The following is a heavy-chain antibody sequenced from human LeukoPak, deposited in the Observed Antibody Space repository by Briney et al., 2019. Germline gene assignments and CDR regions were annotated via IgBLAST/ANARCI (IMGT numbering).Heavy chain of an antibody. Sequence: SETLSLTCTVSGGSISSGGYYWSWIRQHPGKGLEWIGYIYYSGTTYYKPSLKSRVTISVDTSTNQFSLKLSSVTAADTAVYYCARGIVATLFHWGQGTLVTVSS. CDR1: GGSISSGGYY. V-gene: IGHV4-31*03. CDR2: IYYSGTT. CDR3: ARGIVATLFH. J-gene: IGHJ4*02. D-gene: IGHD5-12*01.